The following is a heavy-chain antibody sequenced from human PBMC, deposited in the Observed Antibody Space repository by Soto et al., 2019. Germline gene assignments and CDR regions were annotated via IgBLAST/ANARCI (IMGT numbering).Heavy chain of an antibody. Sequence: ASVKVSCKASGYTFTSYGISWVRQAPGQGLEWMGWISAYNGNTNYAQKLQGRVTMTTDTSTSTAYMELRSLRSDDTAVYYCARTVGATTLYYYGMDVWGQGTTVTVSS. V-gene: IGHV1-18*01. D-gene: IGHD1-26*01. J-gene: IGHJ6*02. CDR3: ARTVGATTLYYYGMDV. CDR2: ISAYNGNT. CDR1: GYTFTSYG.